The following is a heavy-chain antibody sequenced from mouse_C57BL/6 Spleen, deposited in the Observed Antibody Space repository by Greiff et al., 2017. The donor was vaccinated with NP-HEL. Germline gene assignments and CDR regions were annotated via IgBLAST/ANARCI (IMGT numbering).Heavy chain of an antibody. CDR2: IHPNSGST. D-gene: IGHD1-1*01. CDR1: GYTFTSYW. Sequence: QVQLKQSGAELVKPGASVKLSCKASGYTFTSYWMHWVKQRPGQGLEWIGMIHPNSGSTNYNEKFKSKATLTVDKSSSTAYMQLSSLTSEDSAVYYCARSASYYYGRGDYWGKGTTLTVSS. CDR3: ARSASYYYGRGDY. J-gene: IGHJ2*01. V-gene: IGHV1-64*01.